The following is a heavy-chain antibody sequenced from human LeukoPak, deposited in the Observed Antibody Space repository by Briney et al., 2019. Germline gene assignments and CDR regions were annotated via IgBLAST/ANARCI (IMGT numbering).Heavy chain of an antibody. V-gene: IGHV3-23*01. J-gene: IGHJ4*02. CDR2: ISNSGGST. D-gene: IGHD2-2*03. CDR3: VKDGYVSWAYQLSHFDY. CDR1: ASTFCSYT. Sequence: GGALRLSCAASASTFCSYTMSWGRQAPGEGLEWGSAISNSGGSTYYADSVKGRFTISRDNSKNTVYLQMNSLRAEDTAVYYCVKDGYVSWAYQLSHFDYWGQGTLVTVSS.